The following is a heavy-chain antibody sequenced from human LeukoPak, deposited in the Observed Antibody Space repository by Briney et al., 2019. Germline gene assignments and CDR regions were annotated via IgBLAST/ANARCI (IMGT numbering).Heavy chain of an antibody. D-gene: IGHD5-24*01. Sequence: PGGSLRLSCAASGFTVSSNYMSWVRQAPGKGLEWVSVIYSGGSTYYADSVKGRFTISRDNSKNTLYLQMNSLRAEDTAVYYCASLDGYNPDYYYGMDVWGQGTTVTVSS. CDR3: ASLDGYNPDYYYGMDV. J-gene: IGHJ6*02. CDR2: IYSGGST. V-gene: IGHV3-53*01. CDR1: GFTVSSNY.